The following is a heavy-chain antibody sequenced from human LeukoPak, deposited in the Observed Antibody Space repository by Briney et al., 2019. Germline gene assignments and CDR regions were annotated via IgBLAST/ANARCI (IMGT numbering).Heavy chain of an antibody. J-gene: IGHJ4*02. V-gene: IGHV4-59*01. CDR1: GGSISSYY. CDR3: ARTSGWLQHQNHFDY. CDR2: IYYSGST. D-gene: IGHD5-24*01. Sequence: SSETLSLTCTVSGGSISSYYWSWIRQPPGKGLEWIGYIYYSGSTNYNPSLKSRVTISVETSKNEFSLKLRSVTAADTAVYYCARTSGWLQHQNHFDYWGQGTLVTVSS.